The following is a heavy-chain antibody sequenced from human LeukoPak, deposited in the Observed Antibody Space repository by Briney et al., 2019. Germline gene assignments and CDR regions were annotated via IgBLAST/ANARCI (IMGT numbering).Heavy chain of an antibody. J-gene: IGHJ6*03. V-gene: IGHV1-8*03. CDR1: GYTFTSYD. Sequence: ASVKVSCKASGYTFTSYDINWVRQATGRGLEWMGWMNPNSGNTGYAQKFQGRVTITRNTSISTANMELSSLRSEDTAVYYCARGRGYCSSTSCYYYYYYYMDVWGKGTTVTVSS. D-gene: IGHD2-2*01. CDR2: MNPNSGNT. CDR3: ARGRGYCSSTSCYYYYYYYMDV.